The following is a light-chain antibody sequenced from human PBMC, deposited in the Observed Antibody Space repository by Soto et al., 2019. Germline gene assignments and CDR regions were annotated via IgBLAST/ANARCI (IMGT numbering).Light chain of an antibody. CDR2: AAS. J-gene: IGKJ4*01. CDR3: QQLRSYPST. Sequence: GDRVTLSCMASQSVSSSYLAWYQQKPGKAPTLLIYAASTLQSGVPSRFSGSGFGTDFTLTISSLQAEDFASYYCQQLRSYPSTFGGGTKVDIK. CDR1: QSVSSSY. V-gene: IGKV1-9*01.